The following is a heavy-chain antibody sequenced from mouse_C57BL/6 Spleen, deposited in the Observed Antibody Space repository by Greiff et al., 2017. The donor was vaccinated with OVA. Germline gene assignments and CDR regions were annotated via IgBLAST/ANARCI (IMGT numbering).Heavy chain of an antibody. Sequence: QVQLQQSGAELVRPGSSVKLSCKASGYTFTSYWMDWVKQRPGQGLEWIGNIYPSDSETHYNQKFKDKATLTVDKSSSTAYMQLSSLTSEDSAVYYCARGYYYGFDYWGQGTTLTVSS. D-gene: IGHD1-1*01. CDR2: IYPSDSET. V-gene: IGHV1-61*01. J-gene: IGHJ2*01. CDR1: GYTFTSYW. CDR3: ARGYYYGFDY.